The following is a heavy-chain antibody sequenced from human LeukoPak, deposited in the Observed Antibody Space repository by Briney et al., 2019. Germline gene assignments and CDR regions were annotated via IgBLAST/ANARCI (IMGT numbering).Heavy chain of an antibody. V-gene: IGHV3-9*03. CDR2: ISWNSGSI. CDR3: AKELRGVGGFRHFDY. CDR1: GFTFDDYA. J-gene: IGHJ4*02. D-gene: IGHD2-15*01. Sequence: GGSLRLSFAASGFTFDDYAMHWVRQAPGKGLEWVSGISWNSGSIGYADSVKGRFTISRDNAKNSLYLQMNSLRAEDMALYYCAKELRGVGGFRHFDYWGQGTLVTVSS.